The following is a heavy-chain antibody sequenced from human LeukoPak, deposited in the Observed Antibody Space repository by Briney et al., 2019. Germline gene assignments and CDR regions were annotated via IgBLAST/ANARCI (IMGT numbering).Heavy chain of an antibody. CDR2: IYYTGGT. Sequence: SETLSLTCTVSGGSIRSSSYYWGCIRQPPGKGLEWIGSIYYTGGTYYNPSLKSRVTISVDTSKNQFSLRLSSVTAADTAVYYCARTTGSFYFYYYMDVWGKGTTVTVSS. CDR1: GGSIRSSSYY. D-gene: IGHD3-10*01. V-gene: IGHV4-39*07. CDR3: ARTTGSFYFYYYMDV. J-gene: IGHJ6*03.